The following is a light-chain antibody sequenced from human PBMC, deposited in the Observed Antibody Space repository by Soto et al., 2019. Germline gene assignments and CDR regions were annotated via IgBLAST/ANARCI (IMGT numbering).Light chain of an antibody. Sequence: QSALTQPDSVSGSPGQSITISYTGTSSDVGSHNLVSWYQQHPDRAPKLMIYEGSKRPSGVSNRFSGSKSGNTASLRTSGLQAEDEADYFCCSYAGSSTYIFGSGTKVTVL. V-gene: IGLV2-23*01. CDR2: EGS. CDR3: CSYAGSSTYI. J-gene: IGLJ1*01. CDR1: SSDVGSHNL.